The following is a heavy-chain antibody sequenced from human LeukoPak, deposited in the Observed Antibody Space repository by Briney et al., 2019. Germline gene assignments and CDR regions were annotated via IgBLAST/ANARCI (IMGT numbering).Heavy chain of an antibody. CDR1: GGSFSGYY. CDR2: INHSGST. J-gene: IGHJ4*02. V-gene: IGHV4-34*01. D-gene: IGHD3-10*01. CDR3: ARGPGVRGLIFLI. Sequence: SSETLSLTCAVYGGSFSGYYWSWIRQPPGEGLEWIGEINHSGSTNYNPSLKSRFTISVDTSKNQFSLKLSSVTAADTAVYYCARGPGVRGLIFLIWGQGTLVTVSS.